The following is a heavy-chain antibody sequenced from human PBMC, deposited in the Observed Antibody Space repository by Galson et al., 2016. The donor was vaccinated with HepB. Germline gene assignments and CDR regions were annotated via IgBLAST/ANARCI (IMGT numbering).Heavy chain of an antibody. D-gene: IGHD3-10*01. CDR1: GITFRTYD. CDR3: ARASGIRGIKGAMDV. J-gene: IGHJ6*02. V-gene: IGHV3-53*01. CDR2: IHDDGST. Sequence: SLRLSCAASGITFRTYDMNWVRQAPGKGLECVSVIHDDGSTNYADSVMGRFTISRDNSKNTLYLEMNSLRAEDVAVYYCARASGIRGIKGAMDVWAKGPPSPFP.